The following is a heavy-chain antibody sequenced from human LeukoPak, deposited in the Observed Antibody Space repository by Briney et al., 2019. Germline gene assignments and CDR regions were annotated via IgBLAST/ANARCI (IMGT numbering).Heavy chain of an antibody. CDR2: ISSSSSTI. J-gene: IGHJ3*02. CDR3: ARERGSYDSSGYYYSGAFDI. Sequence: GGSLRLSCAASGFTFSSYSMNWVRQAPGKGLEWVSYISSSSSTIYYAESVKGRFTISRDNSKNTLYLQMNSLRAEDTAVYYCARERGSYDSSGYYYSGAFDIWGQGTMVTVSS. CDR1: GFTFSSYS. V-gene: IGHV3-48*01. D-gene: IGHD3-22*01.